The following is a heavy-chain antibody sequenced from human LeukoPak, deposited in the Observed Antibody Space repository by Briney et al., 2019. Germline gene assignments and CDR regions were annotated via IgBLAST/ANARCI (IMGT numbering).Heavy chain of an antibody. V-gene: IGHV1-69*04. D-gene: IGHD3-10*02. J-gene: IGHJ5*02. CDR1: GGTFSSYA. Sequence: GASVKVSCKASGGTFSSYAISWVRQAPGQGLEWMGRIIPILGIANYAQKFQGRVTITADESTSTAYMELSSLRSEDTAVYYCARDIPVRGVIHNWFDPWGQGTLVTVSS. CDR3: ARDIPVRGVIHNWFDP. CDR2: IIPILGIA.